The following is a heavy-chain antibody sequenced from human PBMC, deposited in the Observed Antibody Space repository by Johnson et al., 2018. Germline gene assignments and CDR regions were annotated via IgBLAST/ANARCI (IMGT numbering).Heavy chain of an antibody. CDR1: GFTFSSSW. D-gene: IGHD3-10*01. CDR3: ESPVWFGENDYYMDV. V-gene: IGHV3-7*01. J-gene: IGHJ6*03. CDR2: IKQDGREK. Sequence: VQLVESGGGLVQPGGSLRLSCAASGFTFSSSWMSWVRQAPGKGLEWVANIKQDGREKYYVDSVKGRFTISRDNAKNSLYLQMNSLRAEDTAVYYCESPVWFGENDYYMDVWGKGTTVTVSS.